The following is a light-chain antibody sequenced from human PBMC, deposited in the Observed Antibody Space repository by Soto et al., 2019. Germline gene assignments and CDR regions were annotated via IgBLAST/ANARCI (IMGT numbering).Light chain of an antibody. CDR1: SSDVVGYNY. CDR2: EVS. CDR3: SSYAGSNNLV. J-gene: IGLJ2*01. V-gene: IGLV2-8*01. Sequence: QSALTQPPSASGSPGQSVTISCTGTSSDVVGYNYVSWYQQHPGKALKLMIYEVSKRPSGVPDRFSGSKSGNTASLTVSGLQAEDEADYYCSSYAGSNNLVFGGGTKLTVL.